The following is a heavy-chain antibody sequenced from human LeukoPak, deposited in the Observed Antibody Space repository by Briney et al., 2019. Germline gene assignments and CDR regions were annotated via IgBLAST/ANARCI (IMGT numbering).Heavy chain of an antibody. Sequence: GRSLRLSCAASGFTFDDYAMHWVRQAPGKGLEWVSGISWNSGSIGYADSVKGRFTISRDNAKNSLNLQMNSLRAEDTALYYCAKDPSEAYCGGDCYSSPPPSFDYWGQGTLVTVSS. V-gene: IGHV3-9*01. CDR3: AKDPSEAYCGGDCYSSPPPSFDY. CDR2: ISWNSGSI. J-gene: IGHJ4*02. D-gene: IGHD2-21*02. CDR1: GFTFDDYA.